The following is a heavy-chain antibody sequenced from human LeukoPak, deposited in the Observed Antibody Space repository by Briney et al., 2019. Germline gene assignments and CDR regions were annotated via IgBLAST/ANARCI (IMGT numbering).Heavy chain of an antibody. CDR1: GDSVSNNAA. D-gene: IGHD1-26*01. V-gene: IGHV6-1*01. Sequence: SQTLSLTCAISGDSVSNNAAWTWIRQSPSRGFEWLGRTYYRSKWYTDYAVSVKSRITINPDASKNHFSLQLNSVTPEDTAVYYCARVSSPWSPRDAFDIWGQGTMVTVSS. CDR3: ARVSSPWSPRDAFDI. CDR2: TYYRSKWYT. J-gene: IGHJ3*02.